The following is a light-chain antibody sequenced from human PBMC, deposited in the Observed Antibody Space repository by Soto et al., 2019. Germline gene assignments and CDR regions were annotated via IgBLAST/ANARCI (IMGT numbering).Light chain of an antibody. CDR1: QRVDDSH. V-gene: IGKV3-20*01. CDR2: GAS. CDR3: QQYRMSPNT. J-gene: IGKJ5*01. Sequence: EIVLKPSPGTLSFSPGERAPLPCRAGQRVDDSHLAWYQLRPGQAPKLLIYGASTRASGIPDRFSGSGSGTDFSLTIRGLKPEDFAVYYCQQYRMSPNTFGQGTRLEIK.